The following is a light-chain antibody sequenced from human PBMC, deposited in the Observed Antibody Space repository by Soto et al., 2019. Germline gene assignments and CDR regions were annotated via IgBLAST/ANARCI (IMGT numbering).Light chain of an antibody. CDR2: GES. J-gene: IGKJ5*01. CDR1: QSVSRN. Sequence: ILMKRSRATXSVSPAERATRPCRASQSVSRNLAWYQQKPGKAPXLXXXGESTRATGIPDRLSGSGSGKELTLTIRSLKSEDFEAYYCQQHTNGPSITVGQGTSLEI. V-gene: IGKV3D-15*01. CDR3: QQHTNGPSIT.